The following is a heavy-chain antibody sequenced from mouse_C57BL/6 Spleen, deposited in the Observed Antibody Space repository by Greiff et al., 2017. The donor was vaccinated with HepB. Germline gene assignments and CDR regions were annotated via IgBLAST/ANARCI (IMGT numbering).Heavy chain of an antibody. Sequence: EVNVVESGGGLVQPGGSLKLSCAASGFTFSDYYMYWVRQTPEKRLEWVAYISNGGGSTYYPDTVKGRFTISRDNAKNTLYLQMSRLKSEDTAMYYCARQGTGNYAMDYWGQGTSVTVSS. V-gene: IGHV5-12*01. CDR2: ISNGGGST. D-gene: IGHD4-1*01. J-gene: IGHJ4*01. CDR1: GFTFSDYY. CDR3: ARQGTGNYAMDY.